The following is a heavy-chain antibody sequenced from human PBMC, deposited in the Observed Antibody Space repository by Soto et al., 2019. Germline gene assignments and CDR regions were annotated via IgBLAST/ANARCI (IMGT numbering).Heavy chain of an antibody. J-gene: IGHJ6*02. V-gene: IGHV3-11*03. CDR3: APMGV. CDR2: ISGDSGYT. CDR1: GFTFSNHY. Sequence: PGGSLRLSCPDSGFTFSNHYMSWVRQAPGKGLEWISYISGDSGYTNYADSVKGRFTISRDNANNSPYLQMNSLRAEDTAVYYCAPMGVWGQGTTVTVSS.